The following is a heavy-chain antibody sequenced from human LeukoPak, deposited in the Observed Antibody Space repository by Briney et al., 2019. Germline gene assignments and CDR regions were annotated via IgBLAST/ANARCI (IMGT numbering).Heavy chain of an antibody. CDR3: ASSHPLGSNNDYYTPFDY. CDR2: IYYSGDT. V-gene: IGHV4-59*01. CDR1: GGSISNYY. Sequence: SEILSLTCTVPGGSISNYYWSWIRQPPGKGLEWIGYIYYSGDTNYNPSLKSRVTISVDTSKNQFSLKLTSVTAADTAVYYCASSHPLGSNNDYYTPFDYWGQGALVIVSS. D-gene: IGHD3-3*01. J-gene: IGHJ4*02.